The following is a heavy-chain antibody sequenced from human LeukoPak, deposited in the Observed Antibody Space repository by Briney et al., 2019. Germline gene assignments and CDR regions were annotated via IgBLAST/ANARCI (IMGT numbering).Heavy chain of an antibody. V-gene: IGHV1-2*02. CDR1: GYTFTDYC. CDR2: INPNSGGT. D-gene: IGHD1-1*01. CDR3: ARHKSTTNSYYYMDV. Sequence: ASVKVSCKASGYTFTDYCMHWVRQAPGQGLEWTGWINPNSGGTNYAQKFQGRVTMTRDTSITTAYMELSRLRSDDTAVYYCARHKSTTNSYYYMDVWGKGTTVTVSS. J-gene: IGHJ6*03.